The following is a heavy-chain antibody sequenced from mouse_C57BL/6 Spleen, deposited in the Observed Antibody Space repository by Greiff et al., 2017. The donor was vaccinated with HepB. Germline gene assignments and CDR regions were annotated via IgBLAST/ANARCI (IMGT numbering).Heavy chain of an antibody. Sequence: QVQLQQPGAELVKPGASVKLSCKASGYTFTSYWMHWVKQRPGRGLEWIGRFDPNSGGTKYNEKFKGKATLTVDKPSSTAYMPLSSLTSEDSAVYYCARAGYYGSSLDYWGQGTTLTVSS. CDR2: FDPNSGGT. CDR1: GYTFTSYW. D-gene: IGHD1-1*01. V-gene: IGHV1-72*01. CDR3: ARAGYYGSSLDY. J-gene: IGHJ2*01.